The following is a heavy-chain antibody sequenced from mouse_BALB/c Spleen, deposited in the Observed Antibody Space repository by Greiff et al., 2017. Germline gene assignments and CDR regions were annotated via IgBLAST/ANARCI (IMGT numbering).Heavy chain of an antibody. CDR2: ISSGGGST. J-gene: IGHJ4*01. D-gene: IGHD2-14*01. V-gene: IGHV5-12-1*01. Sequence: EVKLMESGGGLVKPGGSLKLSCAASGFAFSSYDMSWVRQTPEKRLEWVAYISSGGGSTYYPDTVKGRFTISRDNAKNTLFLQMTSLRSEDTAMYYCARRGLYDGDMDYWGQGTSVTVSS. CDR1: GFAFSSYD. CDR3: ARRGLYDGDMDY.